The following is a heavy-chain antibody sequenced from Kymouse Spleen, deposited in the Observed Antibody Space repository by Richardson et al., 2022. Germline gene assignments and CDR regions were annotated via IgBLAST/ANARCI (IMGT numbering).Heavy chain of an antibody. CDR3: AREGGSSGWYAWFDP. V-gene: IGHV4-39*01. J-gene: IGHJ5*02. CDR2: IYYSGST. Sequence: QLQLQESGPGLVKPSETLSLTCTVSGGSISSSSYYWGWIRQPPGKGLEWIGSIYYSGSTYYNPSLKSRVTISVDTSKNQFSLKLSSVTAADTAVYYCAREGGSSGWYAWFDPWGQGTLVTVSS. D-gene: IGHD6-19*01. CDR1: GGSISSSSYY.